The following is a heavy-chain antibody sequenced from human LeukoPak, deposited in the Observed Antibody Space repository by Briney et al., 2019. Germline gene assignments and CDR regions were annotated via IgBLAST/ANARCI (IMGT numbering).Heavy chain of an antibody. J-gene: IGHJ6*02. V-gene: IGHV5-51*01. CDR1: GYSFTSYW. CDR3: ARYRAFRGHTVTSRPYYYYYGMDV. Sequence: GESLKISCQGSGYSFTSYWIGWVRQMPGKGLEWMGIIYPGDSDTRYSPSFQGQVTISADKSISTAYLQWSSLKASDTAMYYCARYRAFRGHTVTSRPYYYYYGMDVWGQGTTVTVSS. CDR2: IYPGDSDT. D-gene: IGHD4-11*01.